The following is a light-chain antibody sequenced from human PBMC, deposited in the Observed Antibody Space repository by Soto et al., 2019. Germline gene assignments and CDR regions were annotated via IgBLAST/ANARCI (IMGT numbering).Light chain of an antibody. Sequence: QSVLTQPPSASGTPGQRVTISCSGSNSNVGSNTVHWYQHLPGTAPKLLIYGNNQRPSGVPDRFSGSTSGNTASLTVSGLQAEDEADYYCSSYAGSNNFVVFGTGTKVTFL. CDR1: NSNVGSNT. J-gene: IGLJ1*01. CDR3: SSYAGSNNFVV. CDR2: GNN. V-gene: IGLV1-44*01.